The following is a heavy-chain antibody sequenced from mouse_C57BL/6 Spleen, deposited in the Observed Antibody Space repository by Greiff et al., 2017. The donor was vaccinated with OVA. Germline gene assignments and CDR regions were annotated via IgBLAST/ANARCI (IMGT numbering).Heavy chain of an antibody. CDR1: GYSITSGYY. Sequence: ESGPGLVKPSQSLSLTCSVPGYSITSGYYWHWIRQFPGNKLEWMGYISYDGSNNYNPSLKNRISITRDTSKNQFFLKLNSVTTEDTATYYCAREDTTVRIGVDYWGQGTTLTVSS. J-gene: IGHJ2*01. D-gene: IGHD1-1*01. CDR3: AREDTTVRIGVDY. V-gene: IGHV3-6*01. CDR2: ISYDGSN.